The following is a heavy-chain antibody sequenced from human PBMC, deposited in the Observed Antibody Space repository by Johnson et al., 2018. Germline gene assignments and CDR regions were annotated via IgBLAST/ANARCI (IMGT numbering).Heavy chain of an antibody. CDR2: IRNKANSYTT. D-gene: IGHD6-13*01. V-gene: IGHV3-72*01. J-gene: IGHJ4*02. CDR3: ASHEGLAAAGKVFDY. CDR1: EFSFSDHY. Sequence: VQLVESGGGLVQRGGSLRLSCAASEFSFSDHYMEWVRPAPGKGLEWVGRIRNKANSYTTEYAASVRGRVTISRDDSKNCQYLQIPSLTTEDTAVYYCASHEGLAAAGKVFDYWGPGVLVTFSS.